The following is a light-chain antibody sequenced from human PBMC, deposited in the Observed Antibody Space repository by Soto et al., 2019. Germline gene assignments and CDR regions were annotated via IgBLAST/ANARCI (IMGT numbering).Light chain of an antibody. CDR2: WAT. V-gene: IGKV4-1*01. CDR1: QSVFLNSKNRNH. CDR3: HQYFRSPLT. Sequence: DIVMTQSPDSLAVSLGERATINCKSNQSVFLNSKNRNHLSWYQQKLGQPPKXXIYWATTRESGVPDRFSGSGAGTDCTLTVSGLQAEDVAIDYCHQYFRSPLTFGGGTKVDIK. J-gene: IGKJ4*01.